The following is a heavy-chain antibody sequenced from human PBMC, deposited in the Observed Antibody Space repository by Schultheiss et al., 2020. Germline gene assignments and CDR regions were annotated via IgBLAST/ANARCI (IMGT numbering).Heavy chain of an antibody. CDR2: MNPNSGNT. J-gene: IGHJ4*02. Sequence: ALVKVSCKASGYTFTSYAMNWVRQAPGQGLEWMGWMNPNSGNTGYAQKFQGRVTMTRNTSINTAFLELSSLRSEDTAVYYCARIAAAGTYFDYWGQGTLVTVSS. D-gene: IGHD6-13*01. CDR1: GYTFTSYA. V-gene: IGHV1-8*02. CDR3: ARIAAAGTYFDY.